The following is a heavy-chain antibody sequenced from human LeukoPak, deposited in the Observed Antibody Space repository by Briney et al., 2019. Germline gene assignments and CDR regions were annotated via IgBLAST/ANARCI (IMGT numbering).Heavy chain of an antibody. J-gene: IGHJ4*02. CDR3: GKHYDSLTGYYVHFDY. D-gene: IGHD3-9*01. CDR2: ISGSCSST. CDR1: GFSFRSYS. V-gene: IGHV3-23*01. Sequence: GCSLRLAYAPCGFSFRSYSMSWLRPAPGKGREWVAGISGSCSSTYYADAVKGLYTIYRDHSKKPLYLHVNSLRAEDTAVYYCGKHYDSLTGYYVHFDYWGQGTLVTVSS.